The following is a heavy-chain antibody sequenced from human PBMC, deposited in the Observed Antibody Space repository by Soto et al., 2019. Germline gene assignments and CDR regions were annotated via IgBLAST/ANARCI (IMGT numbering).Heavy chain of an antibody. CDR3: ARALYYYDSSGYQGLGY. Sequence: GGSLRLSCAASGFTFSDYYMSWIRQAPGKGLEWVSYISSSSSYTNYADSVKGRFTISRDNAKNSLYLQMNSLRAEDTAVYYCARALYYYDSSGYQGLGYWGQGTLVTVSS. CDR2: ISSSSSYT. CDR1: GFTFSDYY. D-gene: IGHD3-22*01. V-gene: IGHV3-11*06. J-gene: IGHJ4*02.